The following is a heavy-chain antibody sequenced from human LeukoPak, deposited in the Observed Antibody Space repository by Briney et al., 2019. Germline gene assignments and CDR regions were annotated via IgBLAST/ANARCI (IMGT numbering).Heavy chain of an antibody. CDR1: GFTFSSYA. Sequence: QPGGSLRLSCAASGFTFSSYAMHWVRQAPGKGLEWVAVISYDGSNKYYADSVKGRFTISRDNAKNTLYLQMNSLRAEDKAVYYCARGYYYDTDGYWAAWGQGTLVTVSS. CDR3: ARGYYYDTDGYWAA. D-gene: IGHD3-22*01. V-gene: IGHV3-30*04. CDR2: ISYDGSNK. J-gene: IGHJ5*02.